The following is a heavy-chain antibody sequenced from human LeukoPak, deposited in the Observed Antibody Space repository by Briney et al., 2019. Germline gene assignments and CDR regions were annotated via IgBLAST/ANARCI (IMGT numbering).Heavy chain of an antibody. J-gene: IGHJ4*02. Sequence: GESLKISCKGSGYSFTNYWIGWVRQMPGKGLEWMGVIYPGDSDTRYSPSFQGQVTISADKSISTAYLQWSSLKASDTAMFYCARQRVRGVFSPFDSWGQGTLVTVSS. V-gene: IGHV5-51*01. CDR1: GYSFTNYW. D-gene: IGHD3-10*01. CDR3: ARQRVRGVFSPFDS. CDR2: IYPGDSDT.